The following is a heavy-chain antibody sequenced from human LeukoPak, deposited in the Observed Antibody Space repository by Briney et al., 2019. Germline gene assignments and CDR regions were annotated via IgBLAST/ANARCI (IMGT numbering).Heavy chain of an antibody. Sequence: ASVKVSCKASGYTFTNYAISWVRQAPGQGLEWMGWISGHNGNTNYAQNLQGRVTMTTDTSTSTAYMELRSLRFDDTAVYYCARDPFGVVMPPDYWGQGTLVTVSS. CDR2: ISGHNGNT. D-gene: IGHD3-3*01. J-gene: IGHJ4*02. CDR3: ARDPFGVVMPPDY. V-gene: IGHV1-18*01. CDR1: GYTFTNYA.